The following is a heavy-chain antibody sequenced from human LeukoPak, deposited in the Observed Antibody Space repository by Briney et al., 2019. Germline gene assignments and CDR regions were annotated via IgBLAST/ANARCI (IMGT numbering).Heavy chain of an antibody. D-gene: IGHD1-1*01. CDR2: MFYSGST. J-gene: IGHJ6*03. CDR1: GDSISSSYYY. V-gene: IGHV4-39*07. CDR3: ASGSAKNYYYYMDV. Sequence: SETLSLTCTVSGDSISSSYYYWGWIRQPPGRGLEWIGSMFYSGSTYYNPSLKSRVTISVDKSKNQFSLRLSSVTAADTAVYYCASGSAKNYYYYMDVWGKGTTVTVSS.